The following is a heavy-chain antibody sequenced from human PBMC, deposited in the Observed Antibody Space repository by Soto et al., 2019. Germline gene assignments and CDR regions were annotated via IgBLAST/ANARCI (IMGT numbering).Heavy chain of an antibody. CDR3: ARDDYDSSGYYSDY. J-gene: IGHJ4*02. V-gene: IGHV4-30-4*01. CDR2: IYYSGST. D-gene: IGHD3-22*01. Sequence: SETLSLTCTVSGGSISSGDYYWSWIRQPPGQGLEWIGYIYYSGSTYYNPSLKSRVTISVDTSKNQFSLKLSSVTAADTAVYYCARDDYDSSGYYSDYWGQGTLVTVS. CDR1: GGSISSGDYY.